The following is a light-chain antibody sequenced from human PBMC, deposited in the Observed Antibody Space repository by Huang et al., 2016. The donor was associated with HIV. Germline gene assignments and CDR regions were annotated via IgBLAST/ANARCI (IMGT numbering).Light chain of an antibody. CDR3: QQYYGTPT. V-gene: IGKV1-NL1*01. J-gene: IGKJ2*01. CDR2: DAS. Sequence: DIQMTQSPSSLSPSVGDRVTITCRASQGVSNSLAWYQQKPGKAPKLLLYDASRLASGVPSRFGGSGSGTHYTLTISSLQAEDFATYYCQQYYGTPTFGLGTKLEIK. CDR1: QGVSNS.